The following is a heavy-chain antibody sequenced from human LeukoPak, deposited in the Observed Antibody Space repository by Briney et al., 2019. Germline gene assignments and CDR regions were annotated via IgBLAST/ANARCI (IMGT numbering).Heavy chain of an antibody. CDR3: AREKGTPI. Sequence: GRSLTLSCLVSGFSFDDYAVHWVRQAPGEGLGWVSGIRWISSSTGYAGSVEGRFTLSRHNAKNSLYLQMNRLRAAHTAMYYCAREKGTPIWGQGTMVTVSS. V-gene: IGHV3-9*01. D-gene: IGHD2-15*01. J-gene: IGHJ3*02. CDR1: GFSFDDYA. CDR2: IRWISSST.